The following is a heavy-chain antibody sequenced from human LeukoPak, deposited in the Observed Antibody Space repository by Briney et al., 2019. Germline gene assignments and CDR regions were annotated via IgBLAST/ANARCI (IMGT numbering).Heavy chain of an antibody. V-gene: IGHV4-4*02. CDR3: ARGVTGWFGELPLAPSMDV. D-gene: IGHD3-10*01. J-gene: IGHJ6*04. CDR2: IYHSGST. Sequence: SETLSLTCAVSGGSISSSNWWSWVRQPPGKGLEWIGEIYHSGSTNYNPSLKSRVTISVDKSKNQSSLKLSSVTAADTAVYYCARGVTGWFGELPLAPSMDVWGKGTTVTVSS. CDR1: GGSISSSNW.